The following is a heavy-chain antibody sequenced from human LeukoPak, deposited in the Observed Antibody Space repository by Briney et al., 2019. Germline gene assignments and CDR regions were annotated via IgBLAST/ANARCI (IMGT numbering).Heavy chain of an antibody. Sequence: PSETLSLTCTVSGGSISSYYWSWIRQPPGKGLEWIGYIYYSGSTNYNPSLKSRVTISVDTSKNQFSLKLSSVTAADTAVYYCARGKLHTDCSGGSCYYYYYMDVWGKGTTVTISS. D-gene: IGHD2-15*01. CDR1: GGSISSYY. CDR2: IYYSGST. J-gene: IGHJ6*03. CDR3: ARGKLHTDCSGGSCYYYYYMDV. V-gene: IGHV4-59*01.